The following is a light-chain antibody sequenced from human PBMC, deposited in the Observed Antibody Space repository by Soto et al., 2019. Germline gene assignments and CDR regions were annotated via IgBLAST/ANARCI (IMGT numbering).Light chain of an antibody. CDR3: QQDGSSPT. V-gene: IGKV3-20*01. CDR2: DVS. CDR1: QSVSSSY. Sequence: EIVLTQSPGTLSLSPGERATLSCRSSQSVSSSYLAWYQQKPGQAPMLLIYDVSSRATGIPDRFSGSGSGTDFTLTISRLEPEDFAVYYCQQDGSSPTFGQGTKVEIK. J-gene: IGKJ1*01.